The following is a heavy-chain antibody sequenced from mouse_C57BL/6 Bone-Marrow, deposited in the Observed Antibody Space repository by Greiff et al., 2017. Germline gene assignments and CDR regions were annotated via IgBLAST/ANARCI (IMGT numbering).Heavy chain of an antibody. Sequence: VQLQQPGAELVMPGASVKLSCKASGYTFTSYWMHWVKQRPGQGLEWIGEIDPSDSYTNYNQKLKGKSTLTVDKSSSTAYMRLSSLTSEDSAVYYCARDYGYDLDYWGQGTTLTVSS. D-gene: IGHD2-2*01. J-gene: IGHJ2*01. CDR3: ARDYGYDLDY. V-gene: IGHV1-69*01. CDR1: GYTFTSYW. CDR2: IDPSDSYT.